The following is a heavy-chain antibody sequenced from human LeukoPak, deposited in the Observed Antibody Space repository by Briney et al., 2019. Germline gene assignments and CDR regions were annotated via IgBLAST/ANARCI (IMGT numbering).Heavy chain of an antibody. CDR1: GYSFTSYW. J-gene: IGHJ5*02. Sequence: GESLKISCKGSGYSFTSYWIGWVRQMPGKGLEWMGITYPGDSDTRYSPSFQGQVTISADKSVSTAYLQWSSLKASDTAMYYCARALWFGRLPPSQYNWFDPWGQGTLVTVSS. V-gene: IGHV5-51*01. CDR2: TYPGDSDT. D-gene: IGHD3-10*01. CDR3: ARALWFGRLPPSQYNWFDP.